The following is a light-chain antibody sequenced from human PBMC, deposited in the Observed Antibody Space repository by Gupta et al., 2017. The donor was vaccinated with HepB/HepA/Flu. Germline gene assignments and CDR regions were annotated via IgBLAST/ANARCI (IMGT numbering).Light chain of an antibody. V-gene: IGKV3-20*01. J-gene: IGKJ2*03. CDR2: GAS. Sequence: EIVLTQSPGTLSLSPGERATLACRASQSVSNSRLAWYQHKPGQAPRLLIFGASTRATGIPDRFSGSGSGTDFTLTISRLEPEDFAVYYCQQDDNSLYSFGQGTKMEIK. CDR1: QSVSNSR. CDR3: QQDDNSLYS.